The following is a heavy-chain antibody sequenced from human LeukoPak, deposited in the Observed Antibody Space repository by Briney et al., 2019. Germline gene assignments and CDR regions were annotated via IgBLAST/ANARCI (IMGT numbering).Heavy chain of an antibody. CDR1: GFTFSSYW. CDR2: IKQDGSEK. D-gene: IGHD3-22*01. J-gene: IGHJ5*02. V-gene: IGHV3-7*01. CDR3: ASGGYYDSSGYYDP. Sequence: GGSLRLSCAASGFTFSSYWMSWVRQAPGKGLEGVANIKQDGSEKYYVDSVKGRFTISRDNAKNSLYLQMNSLRAEDTAVYYCASGGYYDSSGYYDPWGQGTLVTVSS.